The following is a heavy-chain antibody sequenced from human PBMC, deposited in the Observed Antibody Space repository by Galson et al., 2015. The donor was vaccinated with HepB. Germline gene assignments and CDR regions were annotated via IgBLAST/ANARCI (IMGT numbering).Heavy chain of an antibody. Sequence: SLRLSCAASGFTFGNYPMTWVRQAPGKGLEWVSTVNYNGGSTYYADSVKGRFTISRDNSKNTLYLQMNSLRAEDTAVYYCARRDIVGPTRSWGGFDIWGQGTMVTVSS. J-gene: IGHJ3*02. CDR3: ARRDIVGPTRSWGGFDI. CDR1: GFTFGNYP. V-gene: IGHV3-23*01. D-gene: IGHD1-26*01. CDR2: VNYNGGST.